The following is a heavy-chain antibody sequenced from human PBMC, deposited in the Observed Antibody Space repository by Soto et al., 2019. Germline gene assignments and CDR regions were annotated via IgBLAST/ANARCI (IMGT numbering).Heavy chain of an antibody. CDR2: INNDGSDT. Sequence: GGSLRLSCAASGFTFSSYWMHWVRQAPGKGLVWVSRINNDGSDTTYADSVKGRFTISRDNAKNTVYLQMNSLRAEDTAVYYCVRDKPHNWFDPWGQGTTVTVYS. CDR3: VRDKPHNWFDP. V-gene: IGHV3-74*01. J-gene: IGHJ5*02. CDR1: GFTFSSYW.